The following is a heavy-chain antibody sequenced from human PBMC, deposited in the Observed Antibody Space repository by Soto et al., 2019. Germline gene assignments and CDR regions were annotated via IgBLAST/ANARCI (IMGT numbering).Heavy chain of an antibody. J-gene: IGHJ3*01. D-gene: IGHD2-2*01. CDR3: AKDSGLPDFVIVMHAFDV. CDR1: GFTFRDFA. V-gene: IGHV3-23*01. Sequence: PGCSLRLSCAAAGFTFRDFAMSWVRQAPGRGLEWVSTISGLVNIVFYADSVRGRFTVSRDNSKNTLYLQMNSLRAEDTALYYCAKDSGLPDFVIVMHAFDVWGQGTMVTVSS. CDR2: ISGLVNIV.